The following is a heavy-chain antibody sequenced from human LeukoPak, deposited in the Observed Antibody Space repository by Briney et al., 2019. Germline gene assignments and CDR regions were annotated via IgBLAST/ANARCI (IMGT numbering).Heavy chain of an antibody. CDR1: GFTFSSYG. CDR2: ISYDGSNK. J-gene: IGHJ4*02. V-gene: IGHV3-30*18. CDR3: AKNKQQQLVRMYYFDY. D-gene: IGHD6-13*01. Sequence: GGSLRLSCAASGFTFSSYGMHWVRQAPGKWLEWVAVISYDGSNKYYADSVKGRFTISRDNSKNTLYLQMNSLRAEDTAVYYCAKNKQQQLVRMYYFDYWGQGTLVTVSS.